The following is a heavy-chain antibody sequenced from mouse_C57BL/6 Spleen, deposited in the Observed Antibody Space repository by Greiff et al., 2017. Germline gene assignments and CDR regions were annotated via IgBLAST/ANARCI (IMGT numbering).Heavy chain of an antibody. CDR2: IHPNSGST. Sequence: QVQLQQPGAELVKPGASVKLSCKASGYTFTSYWMHWVKQRPGQGLEWIGMIHPNSGSTNYKEKFKSKATLTVDKSSSTAYMQISSLTSEDSAVYYCARGHYYGRMDYWGQGTSVTVSS. V-gene: IGHV1-64*01. D-gene: IGHD1-1*01. CDR1: GYTFTSYW. J-gene: IGHJ4*01. CDR3: ARGHYYGRMDY.